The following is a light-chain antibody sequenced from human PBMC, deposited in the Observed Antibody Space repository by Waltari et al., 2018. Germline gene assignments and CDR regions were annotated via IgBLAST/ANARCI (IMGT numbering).Light chain of an antibody. Sequence: DIQMTQSPSSVSASVGDRVTISCRASQDVSTWLAWYQQKPGKAPNLLIYGASSLQSGVPSRCSGSGSGTEFTLTINGLQPEDFATYYCQQTDSFPLTFGGGTKVEIK. CDR3: QQTDSFPLT. J-gene: IGKJ4*01. CDR1: QDVSTW. V-gene: IGKV1-12*01. CDR2: GAS.